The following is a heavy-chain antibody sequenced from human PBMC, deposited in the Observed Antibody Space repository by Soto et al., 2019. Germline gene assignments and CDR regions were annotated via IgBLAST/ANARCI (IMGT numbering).Heavy chain of an antibody. CDR2: ISGSGDTT. V-gene: IGHV3-23*01. D-gene: IGHD3-10*01. J-gene: IGHJ3*02. CDR1: GFTFSNYV. CDR3: AKSQGQGAGSYQWLAHDAFHI. Sequence: EVQLLESGGGLVQPGGSLRLSCAASGFTFSNYVMTWVRQAPGKGLEWVSGISGSGDTTNYADSVKGRFTISRDNSKNTLYLQMNTLRAEDTAVYYCAKSQGQGAGSYQWLAHDAFHIWGQGTLVAVSS.